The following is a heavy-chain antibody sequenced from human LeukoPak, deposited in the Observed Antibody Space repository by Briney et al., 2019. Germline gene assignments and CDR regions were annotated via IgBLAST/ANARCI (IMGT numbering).Heavy chain of an antibody. V-gene: IGHV1-69*13. Sequence: SAKVSCKASGGTFSSYAISWVRQAPGQGLEWMGGIIPIFGTANYAQKFQGRVTITADESTSTAYMELSSLRSEDTAVYYCATQPQNYYDSSGYYCYYFDYWGQGTLVTVYS. J-gene: IGHJ4*02. CDR1: GGTFSSYA. CDR3: ATQPQNYYDSSGYYCYYFDY. CDR2: IIPIFGTA. D-gene: IGHD3-22*01.